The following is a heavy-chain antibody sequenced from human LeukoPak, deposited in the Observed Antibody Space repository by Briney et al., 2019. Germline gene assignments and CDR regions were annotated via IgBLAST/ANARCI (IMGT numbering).Heavy chain of an antibody. Sequence: PSETLSLTCTVSGGSISSGSYYWSWIRQPAGKTLEWIGRIYTSGSTNYNPSLKSRVTISVDTSKNQFSLKLSSVTAADTAVYYCARLTGPAAFSYFDYWGQGTLVTVSS. V-gene: IGHV4-61*02. J-gene: IGHJ4*02. CDR1: GGSISSGSYY. D-gene: IGHD2-2*01. CDR3: ARLTGPAAFSYFDY. CDR2: IYTSGST.